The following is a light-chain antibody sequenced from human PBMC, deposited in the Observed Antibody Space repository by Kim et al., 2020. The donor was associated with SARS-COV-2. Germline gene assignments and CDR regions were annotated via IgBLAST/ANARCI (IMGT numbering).Light chain of an antibody. CDR2: KAS. J-gene: IGKJ2*01. V-gene: IGKV1-5*03. CDR1: QSISSW. CDR3: QQYNSYPYT. Sequence: DIQMTQSPSTLSASVGDRVTITCRASQSISSWLAWYQQTPGKAPNLLIYKASSLQSGVPSRFSGSGSGTEFTLTISSLQPDDFATYYRQQYNSYPYTFGQGTKLEI.